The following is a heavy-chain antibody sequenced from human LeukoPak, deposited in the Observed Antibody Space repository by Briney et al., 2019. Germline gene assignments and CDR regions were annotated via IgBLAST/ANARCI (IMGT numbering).Heavy chain of an antibody. D-gene: IGHD2-21*02. J-gene: IGHJ5*02. CDR2: VYYSGST. CDR1: GGSVSGYY. V-gene: IGHV4-59*02. CDR3: ARDNVVTATGWFDP. Sequence: SETLSLTCVVSGGSVSGYYWGWIRQPPGRGLEWIGYVYYSGSTNYNPSFKSRVTISIDTSKNQFSLSLASVTAADMAIYYCARDNVVTATGWFDPWGQGTLVTVSS.